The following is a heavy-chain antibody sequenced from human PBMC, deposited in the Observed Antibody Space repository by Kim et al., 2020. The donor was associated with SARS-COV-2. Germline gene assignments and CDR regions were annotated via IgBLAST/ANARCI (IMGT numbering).Heavy chain of an antibody. D-gene: IGHD1-1*01. CDR3: ARGRGTGTTITDY. Sequence: GGSLRLSCVASGFTLSGYSMNWVRQAPGKGLEWVSFIGSGGRVTYYADSVKGRFTISRDNAKSSLYLQMNSLRAEDTAFYYCARGRGTGTTITDYWGQGTLVTVSS. V-gene: IGHV3-48*01. CDR1: GFTLSGYS. J-gene: IGHJ4*02. CDR2: IGSGGRVT.